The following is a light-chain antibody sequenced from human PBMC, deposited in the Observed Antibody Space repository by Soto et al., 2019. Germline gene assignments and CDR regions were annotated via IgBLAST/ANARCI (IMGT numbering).Light chain of an antibody. J-gene: IGKJ1*01. CDR2: DAS. Sequence: EKAMTQSPATRSVSPGERATLSCRASQSVRSNLAWYQQKPGQPPRLLIYDASTRATGIPSRFSGSGSGTEFTLTISSLKSEDFAVYYCQQYDNWPRTFGQGTKVDIK. CDR1: QSVRSN. V-gene: IGKV3-15*01. CDR3: QQYDNWPRT.